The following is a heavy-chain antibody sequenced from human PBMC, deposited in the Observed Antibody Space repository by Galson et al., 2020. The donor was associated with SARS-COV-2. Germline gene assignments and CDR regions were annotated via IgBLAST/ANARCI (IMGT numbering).Heavy chain of an antibody. Sequence: SETLSLTCAVSGTSISSGSYSWNWIRQPPGKGLEWIGYISHSGGTYYHPSLKSRVTISGDRSKNQFSLRLSSVTAADPAVYYCARLHYGEYAPEAFDIWGPGTRVTVAS. V-gene: IGHV4-30-2*01. CDR2: ISHSGGT. CDR1: GTSISSGSYS. J-gene: IGHJ3*02. D-gene: IGHD4-17*01. CDR3: ARLHYGEYAPEAFDI.